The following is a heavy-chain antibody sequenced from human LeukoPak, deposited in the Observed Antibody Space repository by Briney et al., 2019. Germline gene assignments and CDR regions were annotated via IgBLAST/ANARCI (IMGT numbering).Heavy chain of an antibody. D-gene: IGHD4-17*01. CDR3: ARDLKEGGYGDYFWTPHRGAFDI. J-gene: IGHJ3*02. V-gene: IGHV4-59*01. Sequence: SETLSLTCTVSGGSISSYYWSWIRQPPGKGLEWIGYIYYSGSTNYNPSLKSRVTISVDTSKNQFSLKLSSVTAADTAVYYCARDLKEGGYGDYFWTPHRGAFDIWGQGTMVTDSS. CDR1: GGSISSYY. CDR2: IYYSGST.